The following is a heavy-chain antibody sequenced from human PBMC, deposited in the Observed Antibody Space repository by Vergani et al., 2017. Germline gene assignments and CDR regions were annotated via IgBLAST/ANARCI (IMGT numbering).Heavy chain of an antibody. CDR1: GFTFSSYS. J-gene: IGHJ4*02. V-gene: IGHV3-48*04. CDR3: ASGSVSYYFDY. Sequence: EVQLVESGGGLVQPGGSLRLSCAASGFTFSSYSMNWVRQAPGKGLEWVSYISSSSSTIYYADSVKGRFTISRDNAKNSLYLQMNSLRAEDTAVYYCASGSVSYYFDYWGQGTLVTVSS. CDR2: ISSSSSTI.